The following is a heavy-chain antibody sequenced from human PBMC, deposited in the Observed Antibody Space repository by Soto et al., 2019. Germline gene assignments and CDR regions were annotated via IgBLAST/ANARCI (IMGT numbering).Heavy chain of an antibody. CDR2: ISGSAGST. V-gene: IGHV3-23*01. J-gene: IGHJ4*02. Sequence: GGSLRLSCAASGFTFRSYAMNWVRQAPGKGLEWVSAISGSAGSTYYADSVKGRFTISRDTSKNTLYLQMNSLRAEDTAVYYCAVDSYMAYWGQGTLVTVSS. CDR3: AVDSYMAY. CDR1: GFTFRSYA.